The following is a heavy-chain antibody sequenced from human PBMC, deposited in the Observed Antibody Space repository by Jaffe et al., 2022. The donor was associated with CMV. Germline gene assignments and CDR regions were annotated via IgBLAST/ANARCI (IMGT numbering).Heavy chain of an antibody. J-gene: IGHJ6*03. V-gene: IGHV2-70*15. CDR1: GFSLSTSGMC. CDR3: ARISTVTTRRYYYYYMDV. D-gene: IGHD4-17*01. CDR2: IDWDDDK. Sequence: QVTLRESGPALVKPTQTLTLTCTFSGFSLSTSGMCVSWIRQPPGKALEWLARIDWDDDKYYSTSLKTRLTISKDTSKNQVVLTMTNMDPVDTATYYCARISTVTTRRYYYYYMDVWGKGTTVTVSS.